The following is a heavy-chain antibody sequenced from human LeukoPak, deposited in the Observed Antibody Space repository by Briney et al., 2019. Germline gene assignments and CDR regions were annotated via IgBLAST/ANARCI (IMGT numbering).Heavy chain of an antibody. CDR3: ARARNYYDSSDYYYEGDAFDI. J-gene: IGHJ3*02. D-gene: IGHD3-22*01. CDR2: IYYNGST. V-gene: IGHV4-39*07. CDR1: GGSISTKTYF. Sequence: PSETLSLTCTVSGGSISTKTYFWGWIRQPPGKGLEWTASIYYNGSTYYNPSLKSRVTISVDTSNNQFSLKLSSVTAADTAGYYCARARNYYDSSDYYYEGDAFDIWGQGTMSPSLQ.